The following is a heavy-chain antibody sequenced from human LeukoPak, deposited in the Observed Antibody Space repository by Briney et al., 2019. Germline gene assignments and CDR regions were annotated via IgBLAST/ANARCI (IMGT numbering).Heavy chain of an antibody. CDR2: IDYSGTI. Sequence: KPSETLSLTCTVSGDSISRSNYCWGWIRQPPGKGLEWIGSIDYSGTIYYNPSLKSRVTISVDTSKDQFSLKLRFVTAADTAVYYCARLLGGDYYYQYGMDVWGQGATVTVSS. J-gene: IGHJ6*02. CDR3: ARLLGGDYYYQYGMDV. CDR1: GDSISRSNYC. V-gene: IGHV4-39*01.